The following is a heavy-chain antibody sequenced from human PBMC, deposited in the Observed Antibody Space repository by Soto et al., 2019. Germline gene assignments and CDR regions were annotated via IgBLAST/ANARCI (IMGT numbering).Heavy chain of an antibody. V-gene: IGHV3-11*01. CDR3: ARVLDPGIAVAAPNWFDP. D-gene: IGHD6-19*01. Sequence: GGSLRLSCAASGFTFSDYYMSWIRQAPGKGLEWVSYISSSGSTIYYADSVKGRFTISRDNAKNSLYLQMNSLRAEDTAVYYCARVLDPGIAVAAPNWFDPWGQGTLVTVSS. J-gene: IGHJ5*02. CDR2: ISSSGSTI. CDR1: GFTFSDYY.